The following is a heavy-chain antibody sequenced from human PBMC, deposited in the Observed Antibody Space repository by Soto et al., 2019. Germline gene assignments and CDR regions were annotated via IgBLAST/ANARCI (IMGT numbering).Heavy chain of an antibody. CDR2: ISYDGSNK. V-gene: IGHV3-30*18. CDR3: AKEGVPELVPPHIVVVTAEGGENY. Sequence: PGGSLRLSCAASGFTFSSYGMHWVRQAPGKGLEWVAVISYDGSNKYYADSVKGRFTISRDNSKNTLYLQMNSLRAEDTAVYYCAKEGVPELVPPHIVVVTAEGGENYWGQGTLVTVSS. D-gene: IGHD2-21*02. CDR1: GFTFSSYG. J-gene: IGHJ4*02.